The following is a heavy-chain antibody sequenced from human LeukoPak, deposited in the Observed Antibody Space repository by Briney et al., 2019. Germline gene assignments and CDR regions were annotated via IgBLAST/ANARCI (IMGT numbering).Heavy chain of an antibody. Sequence: GGSLRLSCVASEFTFSSYAMHWVRQAPGKGLEWVSVISYDGRTTYLSDSVKGRFSTSRDNSKNTVNLQMNGLRDEDTAVYYCARDPSRLLNGGRLDYWGQGTLVTVSS. CDR3: ARDPSRLLNGGRLDY. D-gene: IGHD7-27*01. J-gene: IGHJ4*02. CDR2: ISYDGRTT. CDR1: EFTFSSYA. V-gene: IGHV3-30*04.